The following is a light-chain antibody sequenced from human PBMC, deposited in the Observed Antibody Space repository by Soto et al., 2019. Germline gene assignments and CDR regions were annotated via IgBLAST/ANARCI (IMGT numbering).Light chain of an antibody. CDR3: QQRSNRPRPCT. CDR1: KIVTGN. V-gene: IGKV3-11*01. J-gene: IGKJ3*01. CDR2: VPS. Sequence: EIVLTQSPATLSLSPGERATLSCRAIKIVTGNLAWYQQKPGQVPRLLIFVPSTRATGIPPRSSASGSGTDFTLTISSLEPEDFAVYYCQQRSNRPRPCTFGPGTKVDIK.